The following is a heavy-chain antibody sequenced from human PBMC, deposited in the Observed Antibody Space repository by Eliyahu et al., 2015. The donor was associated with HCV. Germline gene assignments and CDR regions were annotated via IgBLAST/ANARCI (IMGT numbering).Heavy chain of an antibody. J-gene: IGHJ4*02. CDR1: GFTFSDSW. V-gene: IGHV3-15*01. CDR3: AINYGDKSYFDF. D-gene: IGHD4-17*01. CDR2: IKSKADGGTT. Sequence: EVQLVESGGGWVKPGGSLRLSCAASGFTFSDSWMSWVRQAPGKGLGWVGRIKSKADGGTTDYAAPVKGRFTISTDDSEDTLYLQMNSLTTEDTAVYYCAINYGDKSYFDFWGQGALVTVSS.